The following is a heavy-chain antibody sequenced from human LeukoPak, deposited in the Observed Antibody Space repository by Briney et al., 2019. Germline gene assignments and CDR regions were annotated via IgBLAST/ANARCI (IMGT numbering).Heavy chain of an antibody. CDR1: GYTFTVYY. Sequence: ASVKVSCKASGYTFTVYYMHWVRQAPGQGLEWMGWINPNSGGTNYAQKFQGRVTMTRDTSISTAYMELSRLRSDDTAVYYCARGQVGXXXGCIYWGQGTLVTVSS. J-gene: IGHJ4*02. CDR2: INPNSGGT. CDR3: ARGQVGXXXGCIY. V-gene: IGHV1-2*02. D-gene: IGHD1-26*01.